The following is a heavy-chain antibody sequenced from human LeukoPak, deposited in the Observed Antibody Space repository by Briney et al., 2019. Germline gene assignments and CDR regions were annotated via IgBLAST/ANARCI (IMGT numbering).Heavy chain of an antibody. CDR2: LYPSGSS. V-gene: IGHV4-4*07. CDR3: ARDLSRSLYFDY. J-gene: IGHJ4*02. D-gene: IGHD2/OR15-2a*01. CDR1: GASISPYY. Sequence: SETLSLTCSVSGASISPYYWNWIRQPAGEGLEWIGRLYPSGSSDYNPSLKSRVSISVGTSNNQFSLRVTSVTAADTAIYYCARDLSRSLYFDYWGQGILVTVSA.